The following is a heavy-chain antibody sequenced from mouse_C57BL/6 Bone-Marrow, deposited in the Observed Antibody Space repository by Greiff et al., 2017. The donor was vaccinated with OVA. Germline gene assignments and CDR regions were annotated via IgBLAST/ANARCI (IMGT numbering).Heavy chain of an antibody. D-gene: IGHD2-2*01. Sequence: VQLQQSGPGLVKPSQSLSLTCSVTGYSITSGYYWNWIRQFPGNKLEWMGYISYDGSNNYNPSLKNRISITRDTSKNQFFLKLNSVTTEDTATYYCARALYGYVPAWFAYWGQGTLVTVSA. CDR2: ISYDGSN. V-gene: IGHV3-6*01. CDR1: GYSITSGYY. J-gene: IGHJ3*01. CDR3: ARALYGYVPAWFAY.